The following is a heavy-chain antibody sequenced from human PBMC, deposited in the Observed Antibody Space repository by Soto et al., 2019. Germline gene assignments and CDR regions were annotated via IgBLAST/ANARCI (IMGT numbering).Heavy chain of an antibody. J-gene: IGHJ6*02. CDR3: ARQVGYYYGSGSPLYYYYGMDV. Sequence: KPSETLSLTCTVSGGSISSSSYYWVWIRHPPGKGLEWIGSIYYSGSTYYNPSLKSRVTISVDTSKNQFSLKLSSVTAADTAVYYCARQVGYYYGSGSPLYYYYGMDVWGQGTTVTVS. CDR2: IYYSGST. V-gene: IGHV4-39*01. D-gene: IGHD3-10*01. CDR1: GGSISSSSYY.